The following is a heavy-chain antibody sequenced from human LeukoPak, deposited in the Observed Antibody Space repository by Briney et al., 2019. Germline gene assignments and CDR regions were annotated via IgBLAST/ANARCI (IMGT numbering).Heavy chain of an antibody. V-gene: IGHV3-23*01. Sequence: GGSLRLSCAASGFTFSSYAMSWVRQAPGKGLEWVSAISGSGGSTYYADSVKGRFTISRDNSKNTLYLQMNSLRAEDTAVYYCARVDSSLTHYYYFYMDVWGKGTTVTVSS. D-gene: IGHD4-11*01. CDR3: ARVDSSLTHYYYFYMDV. CDR1: GFTFSSYA. J-gene: IGHJ6*03. CDR2: ISGSGGST.